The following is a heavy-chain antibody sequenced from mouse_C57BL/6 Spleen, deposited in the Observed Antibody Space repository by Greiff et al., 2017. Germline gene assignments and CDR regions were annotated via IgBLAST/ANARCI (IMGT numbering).Heavy chain of an antibody. D-gene: IGHD1-1*01. CDR1: GFTFSDYG. J-gene: IGHJ4*01. CDR2: ISNLAYSI. V-gene: IGHV5-15*01. CDR3: ARHNGSSYKYYAMDY. Sequence: EVMLVESGGGLVQPGGSLKLSCAASGFTFSDYGMAWVRQAPRKGPEWVAFISNLAYSIYYADTVTGRFTISRENAKNTLYLEMSSLRSEDTAMYYCARHNGSSYKYYAMDYWGQGTSVTVSS.